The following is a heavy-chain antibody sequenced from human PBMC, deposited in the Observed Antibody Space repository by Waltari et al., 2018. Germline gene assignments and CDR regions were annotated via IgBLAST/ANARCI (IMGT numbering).Heavy chain of an antibody. V-gene: IGHV3-23*01. CDR1: GFTFSSYA. CDR3: AKGIQLWSDGRDAFDI. Sequence: EVQLLESGGGLVQPGGSLRLSCAASGFTFSSYAMSWVRQAPGKGLEWVSAISGSGGSTYDADSVKGRFTISRDNSKNTLYLQMNSLRAEDTAVYYCAKGIQLWSDGRDAFDIWGQGTMVTVSS. CDR2: ISGSGGST. D-gene: IGHD5-18*01. J-gene: IGHJ3*02.